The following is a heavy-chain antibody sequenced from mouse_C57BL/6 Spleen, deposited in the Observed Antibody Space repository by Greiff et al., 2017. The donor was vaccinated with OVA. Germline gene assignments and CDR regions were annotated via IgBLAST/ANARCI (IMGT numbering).Heavy chain of an antibody. V-gene: IGHV1-61*01. J-gene: IGHJ2*01. CDR3: ARQGGFIYHYGSSFDY. D-gene: IGHD1-1*01. Sequence: QVQLQQPGAELVRPGSSVKLSCKASGYTFTSYWMDWVKQRPGQGLEWIGNIYPSDSETHYNQKFKDKATLTVDKSSSTAYMQLSSLTSEDSAVYYCARQGGFIYHYGSSFDYWGQGTTLTVSS. CDR1: GYTFTSYW. CDR2: IYPSDSET.